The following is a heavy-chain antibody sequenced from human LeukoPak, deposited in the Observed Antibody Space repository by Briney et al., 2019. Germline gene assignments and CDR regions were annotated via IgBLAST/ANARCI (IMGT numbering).Heavy chain of an antibody. D-gene: IGHD2-15*01. CDR2: ISYDGSNK. CDR1: GFTFSSYA. Sequence: PGGSLRLSCAASGFTFSSYAMHWVRQAPGKGLEWVAVISYDGSNKYYADSVKGRFTISRDNSKNTLYLQMNSLRAEDTAVYYCARPQGPYCSGGSCYLQYFQHWGQGTLVTVSS. J-gene: IGHJ1*01. CDR3: ARPQGPYCSGGSCYLQYFQH. V-gene: IGHV3-30-3*01.